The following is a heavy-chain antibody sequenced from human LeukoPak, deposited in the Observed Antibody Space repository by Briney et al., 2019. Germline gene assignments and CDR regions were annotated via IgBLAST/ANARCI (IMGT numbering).Heavy chain of an antibody. D-gene: IGHD2-2*01. CDR3: AAYCTSATCFIDH. CDR2: ISGSGGST. V-gene: IGHV3-23*01. CDR1: GFTFSSYA. Sequence: GGSLRLSCAASGFTFSSYAMSWVRQAPGKGLEWVSAISGSGGSTYYADSVKGRFTISRDNSKNTLYLQMNSLRAEDTAVYYCAAYCTSATCFIDHWGQGTLVTVSS. J-gene: IGHJ5*02.